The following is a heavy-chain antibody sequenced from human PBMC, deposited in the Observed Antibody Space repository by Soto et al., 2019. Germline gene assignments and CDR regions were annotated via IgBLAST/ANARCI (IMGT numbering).Heavy chain of an antibody. D-gene: IGHD6-25*01. J-gene: IGHJ6*02. Sequence: GGSLRLSCAASGFTFSSYAMHWVRQAPGKGLEWVAVISYDGSNKYYADSVKGRFTISRDNSKNTLYLQMNSLRAEDTAVYYCARGAANYYGMDVWGQGTTVTVSS. CDR2: ISYDGSNK. V-gene: IGHV3-30-3*01. CDR3: ARGAANYYGMDV. CDR1: GFTFSSYA.